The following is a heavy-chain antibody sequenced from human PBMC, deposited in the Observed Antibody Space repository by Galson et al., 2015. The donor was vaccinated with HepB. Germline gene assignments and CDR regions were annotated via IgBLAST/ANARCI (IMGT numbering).Heavy chain of an antibody. CDR2: VGWSNNRK. CDR1: GFTFDDYA. J-gene: IGHJ4*02. D-gene: IGHD1-26*01. V-gene: IGHV3-9*01. Sequence: SLRLSCATSGFTFDDYAMHWVRQAPGKGLEWVSGVGWSNNRKGYADSVKGRFTISRDNAKNSLYLQMNSLRAEDTAFYYCAKGRGSGIHNELDYWGQGTLVTVSS. CDR3: AKGRGSGIHNELDY.